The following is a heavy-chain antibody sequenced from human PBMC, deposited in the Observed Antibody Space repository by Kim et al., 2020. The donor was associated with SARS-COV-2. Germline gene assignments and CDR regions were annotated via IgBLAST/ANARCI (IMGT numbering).Heavy chain of an antibody. V-gene: IGHV4-39*01. J-gene: IGHJ4*02. Sequence: SETLSLTCTVSGGSISNNNYSWGRIRQPPGKGLAWIGAIHFSRSTSYNPAHKSRVTISVDTSRNQSVQNCNSVPAAVTALYFCARRRHGYERCCWGQGT. D-gene: IGHD5-18*01. CDR3: ARRRHGYERCC. CDR1: GGSISNNNYS. CDR2: IHFSRST.